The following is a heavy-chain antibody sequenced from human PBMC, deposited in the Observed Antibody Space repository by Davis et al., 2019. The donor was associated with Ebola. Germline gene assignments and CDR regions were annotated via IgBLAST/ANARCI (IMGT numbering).Heavy chain of an antibody. Sequence: PGGSLRLSCAASGFTFSSYSMNWVRQAPGKGLEWVSYISSSSSTIYYADSVKGRFTISRDNAKNSLYLQMNSLRDEDTAVYYCASTHFNVLRFSLPYYYGMDVWGQGTTVTVSS. V-gene: IGHV3-48*02. CDR2: ISSSSSTI. D-gene: IGHD3-3*01. CDR1: GFTFSSYS. CDR3: ASTHFNVLRFSLPYYYGMDV. J-gene: IGHJ6*02.